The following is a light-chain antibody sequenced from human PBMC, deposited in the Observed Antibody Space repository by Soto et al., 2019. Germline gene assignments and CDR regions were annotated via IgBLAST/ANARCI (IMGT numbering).Light chain of an antibody. V-gene: IGLV2-11*01. CDR3: CTSYEGGGKYV. Sequence: QSALTQPRSVSGSPGQSVTISCTGTSSDVGAYNYVSWYQQHPGKAPKLMIYDVTKRPSGVPNRFSGSKSGNTASLTISGLQAEDEADYYCCTSYEGGGKYVFGTGTKVTVL. J-gene: IGLJ1*01. CDR2: DVT. CDR1: SSDVGAYNY.